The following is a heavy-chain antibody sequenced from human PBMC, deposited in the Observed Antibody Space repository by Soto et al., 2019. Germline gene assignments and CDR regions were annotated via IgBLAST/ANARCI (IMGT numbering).Heavy chain of an antibody. CDR2: ISYDGSNK. Sequence: QVQLVESGGGVVQPGRSLRLSCAASGFTFSSYGMHWVRQAPGKGLEWVAVISYDGSNKYYADSVKGRFTISRDNSKNPLYLQMNSLRAEDTAVYYCAWGSNSYYYYYGMDVWGQGTTVTVSS. CDR3: AWGSNSYYYYYGMDV. CDR1: GFTFSSYG. D-gene: IGHD7-27*01. V-gene: IGHV3-30*03. J-gene: IGHJ6*02.